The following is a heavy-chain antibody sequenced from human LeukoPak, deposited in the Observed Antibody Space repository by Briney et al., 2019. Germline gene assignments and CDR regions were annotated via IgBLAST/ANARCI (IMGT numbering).Heavy chain of an antibody. CDR3: ARPSRVGATKVWFDP. CDR1: GGSISSYY. J-gene: IGHJ5*02. D-gene: IGHD1-26*01. Sequence: PSETLSLTCTVSGGSISSYYWSWIRQPPGKGLEWIGYIYYSGSTYYNPSLKSRVTISVDTSKNQFSLKLSSVTAADTAVYYCARPSRVGATKVWFDPWGQGTLVTVSS. CDR2: IYYSGST. V-gene: IGHV4-59*04.